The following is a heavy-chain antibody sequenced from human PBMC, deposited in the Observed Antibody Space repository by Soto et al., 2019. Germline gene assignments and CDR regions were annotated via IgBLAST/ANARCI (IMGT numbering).Heavy chain of an antibody. CDR1: GFIFGDYA. CDR3: AKDAIANDGIWLMDS. V-gene: IGHV3-23*01. D-gene: IGHD3-16*01. Sequence: VSLRLWCAASGFIFGDYAMTWARQAAGKELEWVSGLLRPGRSTYYADSVKGRFTISGDTSANTVYLQMDSLRAEDTAVYYCAKDAIANDGIWLMDSWGQGTVVTVSS. CDR2: LLRPGRST. J-gene: IGHJ5*02.